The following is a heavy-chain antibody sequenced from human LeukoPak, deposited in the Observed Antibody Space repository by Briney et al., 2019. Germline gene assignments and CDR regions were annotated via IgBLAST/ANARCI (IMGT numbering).Heavy chain of an antibody. CDR2: IIPIFGTA. CDR1: RGTFSSYA. Sequence: SVKVSCKASRGTFSSYAISWVRQAPGQGLEWMGGIIPIFGTANYAQKFQGRVTITTDESTSTAYMELSSLRSEDTAVYYCARGEQLGELEFDYWGQGTLVTVSS. V-gene: IGHV1-69*05. J-gene: IGHJ4*02. D-gene: IGHD1-7*01. CDR3: ARGEQLGELEFDY.